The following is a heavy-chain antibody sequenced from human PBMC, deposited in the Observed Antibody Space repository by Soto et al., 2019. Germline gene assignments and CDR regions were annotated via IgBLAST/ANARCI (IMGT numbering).Heavy chain of an antibody. J-gene: IGHJ3*02. CDR3: AREGDYYDSSGYSWKSAFDI. CDR1: GGSISSGDYY. D-gene: IGHD3-22*01. V-gene: IGHV4-30-4*01. Sequence: QVQLQESGPGLVKPSQTLSLTCTVSGGSISSGDYYWSWIRQPPGKGLEWIGYIYYSGSTYYNPSLKSRVTISVDTSKNQFSLKLSSVTAADTAVYYCAREGDYYDSSGYSWKSAFDIWGQGTMVTVSS. CDR2: IYYSGST.